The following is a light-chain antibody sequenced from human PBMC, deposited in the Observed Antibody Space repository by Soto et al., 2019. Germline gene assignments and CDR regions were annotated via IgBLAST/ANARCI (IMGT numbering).Light chain of an antibody. Sequence: DIQMTQSPSTLSASVGDRVTITCRASQSISSWLAWYQQKPGKAPKLLIYKASSLESGVPSRFSGSGSGTEFTLTISSLQXXXXAXXXXXXYNSLYTFGQGTKLEIK. V-gene: IGKV1-5*03. CDR3: XXYNSLYT. CDR1: QSISSW. CDR2: KAS. J-gene: IGKJ2*01.